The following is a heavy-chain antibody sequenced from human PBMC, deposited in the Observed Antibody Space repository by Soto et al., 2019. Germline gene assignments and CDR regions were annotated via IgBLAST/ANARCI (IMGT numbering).Heavy chain of an antibody. Sequence: QVQLVQSGAVVKKPGSSVKVSCKASGGTFSSYAISWVRQAPGQGLEWMGGIIPIFGTANYAQKFQGRVTITADESTSTAYMELSSLRSEDTAVYYCARDWMVRGVMQDYYGMDVWGQGTTVTVSS. D-gene: IGHD3-10*01. CDR2: IIPIFGTA. J-gene: IGHJ6*02. V-gene: IGHV1-69*01. CDR1: GGTFSSYA. CDR3: ARDWMVRGVMQDYYGMDV.